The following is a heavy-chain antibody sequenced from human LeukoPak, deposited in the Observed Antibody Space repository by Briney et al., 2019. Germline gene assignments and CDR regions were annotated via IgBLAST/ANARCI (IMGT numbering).Heavy chain of an antibody. Sequence: PSETLSLTCTVSGGSISNYYWSWIRQPPGKGLEWIGYIYYSGSTNYNPSLKSRVTISVDTSKNQFSLKLRSVTAADTAVYYCARWRGYSYGDAFDIWGQGTMVTVSS. J-gene: IGHJ3*02. V-gene: IGHV4-59*01. CDR1: GGSISNYY. CDR3: ARWRGYSYGDAFDI. CDR2: IYYSGST. D-gene: IGHD5-18*01.